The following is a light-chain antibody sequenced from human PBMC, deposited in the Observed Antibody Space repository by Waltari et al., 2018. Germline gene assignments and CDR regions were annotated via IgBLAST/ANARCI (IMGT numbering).Light chain of an antibody. CDR3: AAYTSSSNFV. CDR1: RSGVCAYVS. Sequence: HSALTQPASVSGSPGQSITLSCTGTRSGVCAYVSVSWYRQHPDKVPNLIIFDVTQRPSGSSARFSGSKSGNTASLTISGLQADDEADYYCAAYTSSSNFVFGSGTTVTV. CDR2: DVT. V-gene: IGLV2-14*03. J-gene: IGLJ1*01.